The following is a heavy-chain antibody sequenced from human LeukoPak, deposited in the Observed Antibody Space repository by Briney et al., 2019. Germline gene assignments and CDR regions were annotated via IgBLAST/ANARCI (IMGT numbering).Heavy chain of an antibody. CDR2: IASSGSTI. CDR3: ARQRRWGFDY. D-gene: IGHD5-24*01. J-gene: IGHJ4*02. Sequence: GGSLSLSFAASGFTFSDYYMNWIRQAPGKGLEWVSYIASSGSTIYYADSVKGRFTISRDNAKNSLYLQMNSLRVEDTAVYYCARQRRWGFDYWGQGTLVTVSS. CDR1: GFTFSDYY. V-gene: IGHV3-11*04.